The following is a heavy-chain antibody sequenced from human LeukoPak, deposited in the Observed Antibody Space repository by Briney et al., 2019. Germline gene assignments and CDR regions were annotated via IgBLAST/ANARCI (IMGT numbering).Heavy chain of an antibody. CDR1: GFTFSGYG. Sequence: PGGSLRLSCAASGFTFSGYGMHWVRQAPGKGLEWVAVISYDGSNKYYADSVKGRFTISRDNSKNTLYLQMNSLRAEDTAVYYCAKDSVYSSGWYVLPPDYWGQGTLVTVSS. J-gene: IGHJ4*02. D-gene: IGHD6-19*01. CDR2: ISYDGSNK. CDR3: AKDSVYSSGWYVLPPDY. V-gene: IGHV3-30*18.